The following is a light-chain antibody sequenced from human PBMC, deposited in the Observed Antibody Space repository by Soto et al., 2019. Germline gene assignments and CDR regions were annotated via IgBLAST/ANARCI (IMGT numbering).Light chain of an antibody. CDR1: QGITNR. CDR2: EAS. V-gene: IGKV1-12*01. Sequence: DIQMTQSPSSVSASVGDRVTITCLASQGITNRLAWYQQKPGKAPKLLIYEASSLQSGVPSRISGGGSGTDFTLTISSLEPEDFAVYYCQQRMNWPLTFGQGTRLEIK. CDR3: QQRMNWPLT. J-gene: IGKJ5*01.